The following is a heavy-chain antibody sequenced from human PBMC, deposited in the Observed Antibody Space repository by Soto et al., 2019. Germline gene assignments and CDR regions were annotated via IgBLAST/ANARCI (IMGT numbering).Heavy chain of an antibody. V-gene: IGHV3-23*01. D-gene: IGHD3-10*01. CDR3: ASSSGDLDVYGMDI. J-gene: IGHJ6*02. CDR2: ATGGGHTT. Sequence: EAQLLESGGGLVQPGGSLRLSCAASGFTFSRYAMSWVRQAPGKGLEWVSTATGGGHTTCNADSVNGRFTISRDNSKNTLYLQMNNLRAEDTAIYYCASSSGDLDVYGMDIWGPGTTVTVSS. CDR1: GFTFSRYA.